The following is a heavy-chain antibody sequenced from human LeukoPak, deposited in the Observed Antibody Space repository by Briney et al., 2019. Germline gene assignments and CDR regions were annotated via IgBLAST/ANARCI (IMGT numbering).Heavy chain of an antibody. Sequence: SEILSLTCIVSGGSISSSGYYWSWIRQPPGKGLEWIGSINYSGNTYYNPSLKSRVIMSVDTSKNQFSLKLSSVTAADTAVYYCARRGVGAAGYFDNWGQGTLVTVSS. V-gene: IGHV4-39*01. CDR2: INYSGNT. CDR1: GGSISSSGYY. J-gene: IGHJ4*02. CDR3: ARRGVGAAGYFDN. D-gene: IGHD1-26*01.